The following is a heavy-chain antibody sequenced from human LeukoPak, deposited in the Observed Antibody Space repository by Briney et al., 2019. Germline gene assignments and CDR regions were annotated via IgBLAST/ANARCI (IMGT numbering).Heavy chain of an antibody. J-gene: IGHJ4*02. CDR1: GFTFSSYA. V-gene: IGHV3-23*01. Sequence: GGSLRLSCAASGFTFSSYAMSWVRQAPGKGLEWVSAISGSGAGTYYADSVKGRFSISRDNSKNTLYLQMNGLRAEDTAVYYCAKEDCSGHYYVGYWGQGTLVTVSS. CDR3: AKEDCSGHYYVGY. CDR2: ISGSGAGT. D-gene: IGHD3-22*01.